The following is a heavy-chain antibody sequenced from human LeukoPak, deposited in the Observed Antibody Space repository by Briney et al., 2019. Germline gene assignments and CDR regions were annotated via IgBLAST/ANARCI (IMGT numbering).Heavy chain of an antibody. J-gene: IGHJ4*02. Sequence: PSETLSLTCAVYGGSFSGYYWSWIRQPPGKGLEWIGEINHSGSTNYNPSLKSRVTISEDTSKNQFSLKLSSVTAADTAVYYCARVSIPDCSSTSCYEVFDYWGQGTLVTVSS. V-gene: IGHV4-34*01. CDR3: ARVSIPDCSSTSCYEVFDY. CDR1: GGSFSGYY. D-gene: IGHD2-2*01. CDR2: INHSGST.